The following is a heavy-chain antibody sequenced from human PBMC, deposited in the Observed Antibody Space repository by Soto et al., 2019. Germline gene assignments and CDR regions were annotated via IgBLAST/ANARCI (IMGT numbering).Heavy chain of an antibody. Sequence: SVKVSCKASGGTFSSYAISWVRQAPGQGPEWMGGIIPIFGTANYAQKFQGRVTITADKSTSTAYMELSSLRSEDTAVYYCARVGIAARQVNYYYGMDVWGQGTTVTVSS. CDR3: ARVGIAARQVNYYYGMDV. J-gene: IGHJ6*02. V-gene: IGHV1-69*06. D-gene: IGHD6-6*01. CDR1: GGTFSSYA. CDR2: IIPIFGTA.